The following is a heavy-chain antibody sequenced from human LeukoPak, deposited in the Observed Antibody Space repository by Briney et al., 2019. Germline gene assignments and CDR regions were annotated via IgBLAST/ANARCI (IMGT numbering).Heavy chain of an antibody. D-gene: IGHD4-17*01. Sequence: GGSLRLSCAASGFTFSSYSMNWVRQAPGKGLEWVSAISGSGGSTYYADSVKGRFTISRDNSKNTLYLQMNSLRAEDTAVYYCARAHDYGDLTLDYWGQGTLVTVSS. CDR2: ISGSGGST. J-gene: IGHJ4*02. CDR1: GFTFSSYS. CDR3: ARAHDYGDLTLDY. V-gene: IGHV3-23*01.